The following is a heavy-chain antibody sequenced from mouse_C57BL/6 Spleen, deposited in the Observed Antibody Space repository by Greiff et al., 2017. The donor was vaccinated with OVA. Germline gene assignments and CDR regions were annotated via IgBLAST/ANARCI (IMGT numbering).Heavy chain of an antibody. Sequence: QVQLQQSGPELVKPGASVKISCKASGYAFSSSWMNWVKQRPGKGLEWIGRIYPGDGDTNYNGKFKGKATLTADKSSSTAYMQLSSLTSEDSAVYVCARWDTTVGASDAYWGQGTLVTVSA. D-gene: IGHD1-1*01. CDR2: IYPGDGDT. J-gene: IGHJ3*01. V-gene: IGHV1-82*01. CDR3: ARWDTTVGASDAY. CDR1: GYAFSSSW.